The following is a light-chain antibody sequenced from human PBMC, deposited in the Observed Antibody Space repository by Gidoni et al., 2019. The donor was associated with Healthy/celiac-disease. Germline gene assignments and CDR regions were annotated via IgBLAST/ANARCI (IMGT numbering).Light chain of an antibody. CDR2: GAS. Sequence: NVLTQSPGTLSSSPGERATLSCRASQRVSSGYLAWYQQKPGQAPRRLIYGASSRATGIPDRFSGSGSGTGFTLTISRLEPEDIAVYYCQQYSSSPSITFGQGTRLEIK. J-gene: IGKJ5*01. V-gene: IGKV3-20*01. CDR1: QRVSSGY. CDR3: QQYSSSPSIT.